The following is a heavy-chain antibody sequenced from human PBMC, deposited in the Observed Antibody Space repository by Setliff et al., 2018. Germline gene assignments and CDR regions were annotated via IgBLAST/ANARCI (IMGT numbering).Heavy chain of an antibody. Sequence: SETLSLTCGVSGVSITSGHYWGWIRQSPGKGLEWLATIHQRGRTYYNPSLNSRVTISLDTSKNHFSLKLSSVTAEDSAVYYCASPGRDNLDSPFDAFDIWGQGTKVT. J-gene: IGHJ3*02. V-gene: IGHV4-38-2*01. CDR1: GVSITSGHY. CDR2: IHQRGRT. CDR3: ASPGRDNLDSPFDAFDI. D-gene: IGHD3-3*01.